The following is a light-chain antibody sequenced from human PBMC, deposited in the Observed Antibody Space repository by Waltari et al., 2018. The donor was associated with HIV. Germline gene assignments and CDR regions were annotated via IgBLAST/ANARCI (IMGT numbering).Light chain of an antibody. CDR3: QQYNTWRT. Sequence: EIMMTQSPATLSVSPGERATLSCRASQSISSNVAWYQQKPGQAPRLLIYGASTRATGIPARFSGSGSGTEFTLTISSLQSEDFAVYYCQQYNTWRTFGQGTKVEIK. CDR1: QSISSN. CDR2: GAS. V-gene: IGKV3-15*01. J-gene: IGKJ1*01.